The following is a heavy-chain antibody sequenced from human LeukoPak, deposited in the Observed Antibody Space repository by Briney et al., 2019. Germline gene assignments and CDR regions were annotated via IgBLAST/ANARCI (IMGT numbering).Heavy chain of an antibody. V-gene: IGHV3-48*03. CDR2: ISSSGSTI. J-gene: IGHJ3*02. Sequence: GGSLRLSCAASGFTFSSYEMNWVRQAPGKGLEWVSYISSSGSTIYYADSVKGRFTISRDNAKNSLYLQMNSLRAEDTAVYYCAGPTVVITTFAFDIWGQGTMVTVSS. CDR3: AGPTVVITTFAFDI. CDR1: GFTFSSYE. D-gene: IGHD3-22*01.